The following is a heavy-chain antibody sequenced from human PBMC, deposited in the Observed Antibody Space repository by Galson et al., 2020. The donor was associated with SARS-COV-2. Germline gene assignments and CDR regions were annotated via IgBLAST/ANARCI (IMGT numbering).Heavy chain of an antibody. J-gene: IGHJ6*03. D-gene: IGHD3-3*01. CDR3: ARTFIRSTNLFVLNYYYMDV. V-gene: IGHV4-59*08. CDR2: IYYSGST. CDR1: GGSISSYY. Sequence: SETLSLTCTVSGGSISSYYWSWIRQPPGKGLEWIGYIYYSGSTNYNPSLNSRVTISVDTSKNQFSLKLSSVTAADTAVYYCARTFIRSTNLFVLNYYYMDVWGKGTTVTVSS.